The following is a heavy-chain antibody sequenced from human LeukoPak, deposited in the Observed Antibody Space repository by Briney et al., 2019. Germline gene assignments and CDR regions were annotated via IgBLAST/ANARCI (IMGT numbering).Heavy chain of an antibody. Sequence: SETLSLTCTVSGGSISSYFWSWIRRPPGKGLEWIGYIYYSGSSNYNPSLKSRVTISVDTSKNQLSLKLRSVTAADTAVYYCASQIGTGTSTFHFDLWGRGTLVTVSS. J-gene: IGHJ2*01. D-gene: IGHD2-2*01. CDR1: GGSISSYF. CDR3: ASQIGTGTSTFHFDL. CDR2: IYYSGSS. V-gene: IGHV4-59*01.